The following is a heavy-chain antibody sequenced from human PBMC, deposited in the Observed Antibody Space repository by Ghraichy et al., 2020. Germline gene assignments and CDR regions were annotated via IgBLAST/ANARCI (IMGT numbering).Heavy chain of an antibody. Sequence: GASLRLSCAVSGFSFSDAWMNWVRQAPGKGLEWVARIKSQANDGTSAYAAPVNGRFTVSRDDSENTVFLQMKRLKIEDTAVYYCSTTPSGIVVVPVWGQGTQVTVSS. CDR3: STTPSGIVVVPV. J-gene: IGHJ4*02. D-gene: IGHD3-22*01. V-gene: IGHV3-15*07. CDR1: GFSFSDAW. CDR2: IKSQANDGTS.